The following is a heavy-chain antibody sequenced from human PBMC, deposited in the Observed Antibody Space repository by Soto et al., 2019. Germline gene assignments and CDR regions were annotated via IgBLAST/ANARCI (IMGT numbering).Heavy chain of an antibody. CDR3: AKVRASYLSASYFYYGLEV. CDR1: GFTFSHYV. J-gene: IGHJ6*02. D-gene: IGHD2-21*01. Sequence: GGSLRLSCAASGFTFSHYVLSWVRQAPGGGLEWVSSISGSGSSVYLADSVRGRFAMSRDLSTNTVSLQMNSLTVEDTAIYYCAKVRASYLSASYFYYGLEVWGQGTTVTVS. V-gene: IGHV3-23*01. CDR2: ISGSGSSV.